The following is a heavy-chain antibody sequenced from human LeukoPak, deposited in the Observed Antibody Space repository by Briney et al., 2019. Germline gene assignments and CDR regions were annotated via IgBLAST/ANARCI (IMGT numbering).Heavy chain of an antibody. Sequence: SETLSLTCTVSGGSINGYVWSWIRQPPGKGLEWIGYITYSGSTIYHPFLNSRVTISVDTSKSQFSLQLSSVTAADTAVYYCGRNGVPAFGTGYFDYWGKETLV. J-gene: IGHJ4*02. V-gene: IGHV4-59*12. CDR3: GRNGVPAFGTGYFDY. CDR2: ITYSGST. CDR1: GGSINGYV. D-gene: IGHD6-13*01.